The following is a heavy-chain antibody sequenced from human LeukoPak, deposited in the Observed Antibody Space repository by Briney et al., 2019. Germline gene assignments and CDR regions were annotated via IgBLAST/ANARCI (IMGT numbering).Heavy chain of an antibody. CDR2: IEGDGSST. CDR1: GFTFSTYW. J-gene: IGHJ4*02. V-gene: IGHV3-74*01. D-gene: IGHD6-19*01. CDR3: ARDPSYTSGYFDD. Sequence: QPGGSLRLSCAASGFTFSTYWMHWVRQVPGKGLVWVSRIEGDGSSTSYADSVKGRFTISRDNAKNTLDLQMNSLRAEETAVYYCARDPSYTSGYFDDWGQGTPVIVSS.